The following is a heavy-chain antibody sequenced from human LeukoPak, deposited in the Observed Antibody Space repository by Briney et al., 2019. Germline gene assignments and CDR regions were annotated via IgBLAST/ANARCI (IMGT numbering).Heavy chain of an antibody. V-gene: IGHV1-69*05. J-gene: IGHJ5*02. CDR2: IIPIFGTA. Sequence: SVKVSCKASGGTFSSYAISWLRQAPGQGLEWMGGIIPIFGTANYAQKFQGRVTITTDESTSTAYMELSSLRSEDTAVYYCARATSDYGDYVRWFDPWGQGTLVTVSS. CDR1: GGTFSSYA. D-gene: IGHD4-17*01. CDR3: ARATSDYGDYVRWFDP.